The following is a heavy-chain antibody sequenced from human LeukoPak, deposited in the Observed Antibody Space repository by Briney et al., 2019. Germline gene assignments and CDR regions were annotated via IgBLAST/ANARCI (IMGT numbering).Heavy chain of an antibody. V-gene: IGHV4-31*03. CDR3: ARGAIAASTNWFDP. CDR2: IYYSGST. CDR1: GGSISSGGYN. Sequence: SQTLSLTCTVSGGSISSGGYNWSWIRQHPGKGLEWIGYIYYSGSTYYNPSLKSRVTISVDTSKNQFSLKLSSVTAADTAVYYCARGAIAASTNWFDPWGQGTLVTVSS. J-gene: IGHJ5*02. D-gene: IGHD6-13*01.